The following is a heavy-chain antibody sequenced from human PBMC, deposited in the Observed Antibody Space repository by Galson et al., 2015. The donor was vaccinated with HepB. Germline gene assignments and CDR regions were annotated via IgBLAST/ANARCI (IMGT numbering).Heavy chain of an antibody. Sequence: SVKVSCKASGYTFTSYYMHWVRQAPGQGLEWMGIINPSGGSTSYAQKFQGRVTMTRDTSTSTVYMELSSLRSEDTAVYYCARDVNLGELSPPSFYFDYWGQGTLVTVSS. V-gene: IGHV1-46*03. J-gene: IGHJ4*02. CDR2: INPSGGST. CDR3: ARDVNLGELSPPSFYFDY. D-gene: IGHD3-16*02. CDR1: GYTFTSYY.